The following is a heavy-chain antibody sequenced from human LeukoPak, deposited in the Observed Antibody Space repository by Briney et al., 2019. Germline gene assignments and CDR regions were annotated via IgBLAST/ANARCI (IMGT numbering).Heavy chain of an antibody. V-gene: IGHV3-21*01. J-gene: IGHJ6*02. CDR2: ISSSSYI. D-gene: IGHD6-13*01. CDR1: GFTFSSYS. Sequence: GGSLRLSCAASGFTFSSYSMNWVRQAPGKGLEWVSSISSSSYIYYADSVKGRFTISRDNAKNSLYLQMNSLRAEDTAVYYCARARDSSSWYYYGMDVWGQGTTVTVSS. CDR3: ARARDSSSWYYYGMDV.